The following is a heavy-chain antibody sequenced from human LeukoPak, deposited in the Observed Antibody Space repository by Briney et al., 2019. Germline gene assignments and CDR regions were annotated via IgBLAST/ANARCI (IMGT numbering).Heavy chain of an antibody. CDR3: ARAAGYQLLEGYYYYMDV. J-gene: IGHJ6*03. CDR1: GGSISSYY. D-gene: IGHD2-2*01. V-gene: IGHV4-59*01. Sequence: SETLSLTCTVSGGSISSYYWSWIRQPPGKGLEWIGYIYYSVSTNYNPSLKSRVTISVDTSKNQFSLKLSSVTAADTAVYYCARAAGYQLLEGYYYYMDVWGKGTTVTVSS. CDR2: IYYSVST.